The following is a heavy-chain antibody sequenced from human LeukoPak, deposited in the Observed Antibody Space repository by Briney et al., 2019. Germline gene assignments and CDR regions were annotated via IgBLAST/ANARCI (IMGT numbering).Heavy chain of an antibody. CDR2: IYYSGNT. D-gene: IGHD6-13*01. J-gene: IGHJ4*02. V-gene: IGHV4-39*01. CDR3: ARGGTLYSSSW. CDR1: GGSISSSNW. Sequence: SETLSLTCAVSGGSISSSNWWSWVRQPPGKGLEWIGSIYYSGNTYYNPSLKSRVTISVDTSKNQFSLKLSSVTAADTAVYYCARGGTLYSSSWWGQGTLVTVSS.